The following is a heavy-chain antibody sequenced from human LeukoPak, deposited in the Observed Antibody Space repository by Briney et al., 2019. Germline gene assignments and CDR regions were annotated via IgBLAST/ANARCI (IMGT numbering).Heavy chain of an antibody. J-gene: IGHJ4*02. Sequence: GGSLRLSCAASGFTFSIYAMSWVRQAPGKGLEWVSSISSGSSYMFYADSVRGRFTISRDNAKNSLYLQMNSLRAEDTAVYYCARDRGSGWHTFDYWGQGTLVTVSS. CDR1: GFTFSIYA. CDR3: ARDRGSGWHTFDY. D-gene: IGHD6-19*01. CDR2: ISSGSSYM. V-gene: IGHV3-21*01.